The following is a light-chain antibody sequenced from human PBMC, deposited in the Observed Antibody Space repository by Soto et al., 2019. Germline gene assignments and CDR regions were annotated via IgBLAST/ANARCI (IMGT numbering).Light chain of an antibody. J-gene: IGLJ2*01. CDR3: SSYPTSSTYVV. Sequence: QSALTQPASVSGSPGQSITISCTGTSSDVGGYNYVSWYQQHPGKAPKLMIYDVNNRPSGVSNRFSGSKSDNTASLTISGLQAEDEADYYCSSYPTSSTYVVFGGGTKLTVL. CDR2: DVN. V-gene: IGLV2-14*01. CDR1: SSDVGGYNY.